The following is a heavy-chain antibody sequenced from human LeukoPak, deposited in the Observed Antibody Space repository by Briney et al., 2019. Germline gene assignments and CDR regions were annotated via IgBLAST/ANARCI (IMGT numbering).Heavy chain of an antibody. V-gene: IGHV3-7*03. CDR2: IKQDGSEK. CDR3: AKSHCSSTSCPFDN. CDR1: GFTFSSYW. J-gene: IGHJ4*02. Sequence: GGSLRLSCAASGFTFSSYWMSWVRQAPGKGLEWVANIKQDGSEKYYVDSVKGRFTISRDNAKNSLYLQMNSLGPEDMALYYCAKSHCSSTSCPFDNWGQGTLVTVSS. D-gene: IGHD2-2*01.